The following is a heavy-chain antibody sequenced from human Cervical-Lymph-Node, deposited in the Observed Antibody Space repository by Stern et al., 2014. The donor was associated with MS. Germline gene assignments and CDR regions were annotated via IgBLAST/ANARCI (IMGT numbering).Heavy chain of an antibody. V-gene: IGHV3-7*01. CDR3: ARESYTGARIGIDY. D-gene: IGHD1-26*01. CDR1: GFTFSSYW. J-gene: IGHJ4*02. CDR2: IKEDGSER. Sequence: EMQLVESGGGLMQPGGSLRLSCAASGFTFSSYWMSWVRQAPGTGLEWVANIKEDGSERYYVDSVKGRFTISRDNAKTSLYLQMNSLRAEDTAVYYCARESYTGARIGIDYWGQGTLVTVSS.